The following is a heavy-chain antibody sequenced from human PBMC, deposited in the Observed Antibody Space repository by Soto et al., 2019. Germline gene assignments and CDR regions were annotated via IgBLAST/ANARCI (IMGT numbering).Heavy chain of an antibody. CDR2: IDWDDDK. Sequence: SGPTLVNPTQTLTLTCTFSGFSLSTSGMCVSWIRQPPGKALEWLARIDWDDDKYYSTSLKTRLTISKDTSKNQVVLTMANMDPVDTATYYCARINISGYDYVFDYWGQGTLVTVSS. D-gene: IGHD5-12*01. CDR3: ARINISGYDYVFDY. CDR1: GFSLSTSGMC. J-gene: IGHJ4*02. V-gene: IGHV2-70*11.